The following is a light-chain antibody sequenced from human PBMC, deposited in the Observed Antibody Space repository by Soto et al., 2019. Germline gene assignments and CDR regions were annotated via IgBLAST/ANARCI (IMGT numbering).Light chain of an antibody. CDR1: QSLLDSNGYNC. CDR3: MKSLQTPLT. Sequence: DIVMTQSPLSLPVTPGEPASISCRSSQSLLDSNGYNCLEWSLPKPGQSPQLLIYLGSNRASGVPDRFSGSGSGPAFPLKLSRVEAHDVGVYYCMKSLQTPLTLGHGTQVQI. V-gene: IGKV2-28*01. CDR2: LGS. J-gene: IGKJ1*01.